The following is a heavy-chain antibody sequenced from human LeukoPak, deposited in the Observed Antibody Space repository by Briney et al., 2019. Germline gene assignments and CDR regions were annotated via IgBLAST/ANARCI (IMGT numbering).Heavy chain of an antibody. CDR2: INPNSGAT. Sequence: ASVKVSCKASGYTFTDYYMYWVRQAPGQGLEWMGWINPNSGATNYAQKFQGRVSMTRDTSINTAYMELRRLRSDDTAVYYCARDYTHDYWGQGTLVTV. V-gene: IGHV1-2*02. CDR1: GYTFTDYY. D-gene: IGHD3-16*01. J-gene: IGHJ4*02. CDR3: ARDYTHDY.